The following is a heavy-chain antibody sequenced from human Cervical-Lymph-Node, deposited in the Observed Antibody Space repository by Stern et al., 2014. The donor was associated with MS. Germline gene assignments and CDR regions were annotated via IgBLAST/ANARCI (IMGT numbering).Heavy chain of an antibody. Sequence: QVQLVQSGAEVKKPGASVKVSCKVSGYTLTELSMHWVRQAPGKGLEWMGGFDPEGGETIYAPKFQGRVTMTEDTSTDTAYMELSSLRSEDTAVYYCATGHRDGAPEGTYYYYYGMDVWGQGTTVTVSS. CDR2: FDPEGGET. D-gene: IGHD5-24*01. CDR1: GYTLTELS. CDR3: ATGHRDGAPEGTYYYYYGMDV. J-gene: IGHJ6*02. V-gene: IGHV1-24*01.